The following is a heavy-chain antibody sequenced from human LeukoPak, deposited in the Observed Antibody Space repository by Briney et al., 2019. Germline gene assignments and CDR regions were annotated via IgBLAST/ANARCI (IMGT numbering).Heavy chain of an antibody. J-gene: IGHJ4*02. CDR2: VVPVLHMS. D-gene: IGHD3-22*01. CDR1: GGTFSNYS. CDR3: AAALIYYYDTSVYPFRDC. V-gene: IGHV1-69*02. Sequence: GASVKVSCKISGGTFSNYSISWVRQAPGHGLEWLGRVVPVLHMSNYAQQFEDKVTITADNSATTVYMELSNLRSEDTALYFCAAALIYYYDTSVYPFRDCRGQGTLVTVSS.